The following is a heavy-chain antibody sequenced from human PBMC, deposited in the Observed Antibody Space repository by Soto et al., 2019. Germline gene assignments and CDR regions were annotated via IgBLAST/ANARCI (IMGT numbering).Heavy chain of an antibody. CDR1: GGSVSSSNYY. J-gene: IGHJ4*02. Sequence: QLQLQESGPGLVKPSETLSLTCIVSGGSVSSSNYYWGLVRQSPGKGLEWIGSIYYSGNTYYNPSLESRVTISVDKSNNEFSLKVISVTAADTAVYYCARLEGLATISYYFDFWGQGSLVTVSS. V-gene: IGHV4-39*01. CDR3: ARLEGLATISYYFDF. D-gene: IGHD3-9*01. CDR2: IYYSGNT.